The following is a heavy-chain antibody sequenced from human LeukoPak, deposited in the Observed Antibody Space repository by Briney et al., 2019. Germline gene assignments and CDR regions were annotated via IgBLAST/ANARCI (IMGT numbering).Heavy chain of an antibody. J-gene: IGHJ4*02. CDR1: GYTFTTYA. Sequence: GASVKVSCKASGYTFTTYALIWVRQAPGQGLEWMGRINTDTGNPTYAQGFTGRFVFSLDTSVSTAYLQISSLKAEDTAVYYCVSGSNLGDYWGQGTLVTVSS. D-gene: IGHD1-26*01. V-gene: IGHV7-4-1*02. CDR3: VSGSNLGDY. CDR2: INTDTGNP.